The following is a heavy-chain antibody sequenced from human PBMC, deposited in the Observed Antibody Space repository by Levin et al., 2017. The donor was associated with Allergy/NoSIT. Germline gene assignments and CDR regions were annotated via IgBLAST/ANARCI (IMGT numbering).Heavy chain of an antibody. CDR1: GFTFSSYW. CDR3: ARGGQRLQNAFDI. CDR2: MKETGSEK. D-gene: IGHD6-25*01. J-gene: IGHJ3*02. Sequence: PGGSLRLSCAASGFTFSSYWMTWVRQAPGKGLEWVAYMKETGSEKYYVASVKGRFTISRDNAKNSLYLQINSLRAEDTAVYYCARGGQRLQNAFDIWGQGTKVTVS. V-gene: IGHV3-7*04.